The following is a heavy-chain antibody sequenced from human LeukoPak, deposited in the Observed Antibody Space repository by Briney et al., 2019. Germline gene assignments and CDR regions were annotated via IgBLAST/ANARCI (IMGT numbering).Heavy chain of an antibody. D-gene: IGHD5-12*01. Sequence: PGGSLRLSCAASGFTFSGFAMSWIRQPPGKGLEWIGEINHSGSTNYNPSLKSRVTISVDTSKNQFSLKLSSVTAADTAVYYCARGQVATTRGQNYYYMDVWGKGTTVTVSS. CDR1: GFTFSGFA. CDR2: INHSGST. J-gene: IGHJ6*03. V-gene: IGHV4-34*01. CDR3: ARGQVATTRGQNYYYMDV.